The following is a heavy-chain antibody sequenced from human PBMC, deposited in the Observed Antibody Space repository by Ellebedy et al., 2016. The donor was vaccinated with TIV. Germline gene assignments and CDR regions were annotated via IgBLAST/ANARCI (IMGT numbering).Heavy chain of an antibody. CDR1: GYSFTSYW. V-gene: IGHV5-51*01. CDR3: ARQGDYGDYAHEKIWFDP. D-gene: IGHD4-17*01. CDR2: IYPCDSDT. J-gene: IGHJ5*02. Sequence: GESLKISCKGSGYSFTSYWIGWVRQMPGKGLEWMGIIYPCDSDTRYSPSFPGQVTSSAYKSISTAYLQWSSLRASDTAMYYCARQGDYGDYAHEKIWFDPWGQGTLVTVSS.